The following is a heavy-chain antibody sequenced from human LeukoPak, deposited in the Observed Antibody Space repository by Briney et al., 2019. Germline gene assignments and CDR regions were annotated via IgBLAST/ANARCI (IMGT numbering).Heavy chain of an antibody. J-gene: IGHJ4*02. Sequence: GGSLRLSCAASGFTFSSYAMSWVRQASGKGLEWVSAISGSGGSTYYADSVKGRFTISRDNSKNTLYLQMNSLRAEDTAVYYCAKNKLAYCGGDCYPSFDYWGQGTLVTVSS. CDR1: GFTFSSYA. V-gene: IGHV3-23*01. CDR3: AKNKLAYCGGDCYPSFDY. D-gene: IGHD2-21*02. CDR2: ISGSGGST.